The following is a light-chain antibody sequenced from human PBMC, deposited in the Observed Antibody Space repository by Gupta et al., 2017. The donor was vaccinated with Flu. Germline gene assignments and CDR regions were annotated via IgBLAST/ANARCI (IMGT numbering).Light chain of an antibody. CDR2: GNS. J-gene: IGLJ1*01. CDR1: SSNIGSNP. V-gene: IGLV1-44*01. CDR3: EAWDESRNGHYV. Sequence: HSVPAHPPSAAASPGPRVTIASSGSSSNIGSNPVNCYQQVPGTAPNHLIYGNSQRPSRGPDRFSGSKSGTSAAMAISGLQSEDEADYYCEAWDESRNGHYVFGTGTKVTVL.